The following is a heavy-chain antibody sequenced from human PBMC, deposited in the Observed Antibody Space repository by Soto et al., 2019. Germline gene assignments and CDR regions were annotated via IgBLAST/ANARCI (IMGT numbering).Heavy chain of an antibody. CDR2: IIPIFGTA. J-gene: IGHJ4*02. Sequence: SVKVSCKAAGGTFSSYAISWVRQAPGQGLEWMGGIIPIFGTANYAQKFQGRVTSTADESTSTAYMELSSLSSEDTAVYYCARTVLELHRGGYFDYSGQGTLLTV. CDR1: GGTFSSYA. D-gene: IGHD1-7*01. CDR3: ARTVLELHRGGYFDY. V-gene: IGHV1-69*13.